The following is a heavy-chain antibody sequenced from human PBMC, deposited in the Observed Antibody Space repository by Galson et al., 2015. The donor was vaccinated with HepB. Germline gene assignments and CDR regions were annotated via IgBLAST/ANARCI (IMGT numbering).Heavy chain of an antibody. CDR2: INTNTGNP. Sequence: SVKVSCKASGYTFTSYAMNWVRQAPGQGLEWMGWINTNTGNPTYAQGFTGRFVFSLDTSVSTAYLQISSLKAEDTAVYYCAREGHYYGSGGYSDFGYYYGMDDSGQGTTVTVSS. CDR1: GYTFTSYA. CDR3: AREGHYYGSGGYSDFGYYYGMDD. D-gene: IGHD3-10*01. V-gene: IGHV7-4-1*02. J-gene: IGHJ6*02.